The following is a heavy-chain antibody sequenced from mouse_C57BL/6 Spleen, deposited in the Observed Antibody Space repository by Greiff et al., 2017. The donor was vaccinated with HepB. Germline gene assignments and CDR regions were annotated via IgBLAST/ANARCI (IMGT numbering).Heavy chain of an antibody. CDR2: IYPSDSET. D-gene: IGHD3-2*02. Sequence: VQLQQSGAELVRPGSSVKLSCKASGYTFTSYWMDWVKQRPGQGLEWIGNIYPSDSETHYNQKFKDKATLTVDKSTSTAYMQLRSLTSEDSAVYYCARRGAQATGYWGQGTTLTVST. CDR3: ARRGAQATGY. CDR1: GYTFTSYW. V-gene: IGHV1-61*01. J-gene: IGHJ2*01.